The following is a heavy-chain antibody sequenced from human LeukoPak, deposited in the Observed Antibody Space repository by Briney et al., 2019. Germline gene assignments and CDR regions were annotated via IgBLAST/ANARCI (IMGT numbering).Heavy chain of an antibody. J-gene: IGHJ6*03. D-gene: IGHD2-2*01. V-gene: IGHV3-7*01. CDR3: ASGPLGYCSRSICQTYFYYYYYMDV. CDR2: IKHDGSEN. CDR1: GFTFSSYW. Sequence: PGGSLRLSCAASGFTFSSYWMSWVRQPQGKGRKGVANIKHDGSENNYWDSVKGRFTISRDNAKNSLFLQMNSLRAEDTAVYFCASGPLGYCSRSICQTYFYYYYYMDVWGKGTTVTVSS.